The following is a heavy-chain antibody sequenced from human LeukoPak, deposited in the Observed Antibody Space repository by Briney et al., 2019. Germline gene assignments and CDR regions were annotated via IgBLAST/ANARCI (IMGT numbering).Heavy chain of an antibody. J-gene: IGHJ6*02. CDR2: ISSSGSTI. D-gene: IGHD4-23*01. V-gene: IGHV3-11*01. CDR3: ARGPDYGGLYGMDV. Sequence: KAGGSLRLSCAASGFTFSDYYMSWIRQAPGKGLEWVSYISSSGSTIYYADSVKGRFTISRDNAKNSLYLQMNSLRAEDTAGYYCARGPDYGGLYGMDVWGQGTTVTVSS. CDR1: GFTFSDYY.